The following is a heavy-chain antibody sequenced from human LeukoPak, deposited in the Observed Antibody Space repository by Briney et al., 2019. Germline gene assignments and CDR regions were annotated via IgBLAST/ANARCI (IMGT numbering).Heavy chain of an antibody. D-gene: IGHD5-24*01. CDR2: IYYSGST. J-gene: IGHJ4*02. V-gene: IGHV4-39*01. CDR3: ARFPIRSIVATIGIPIDY. Sequence: PSETLSLTCTVSGGSISSSSYYWGWIRQPPGKGLEWIGSIYYSGSTYYSPSLKSRVTISVDTSKNQFSLKLSSVTAADTAVYYCARFPIRSIVATIGIPIDYWGQGTLVTVSS. CDR1: GGSISSSSYY.